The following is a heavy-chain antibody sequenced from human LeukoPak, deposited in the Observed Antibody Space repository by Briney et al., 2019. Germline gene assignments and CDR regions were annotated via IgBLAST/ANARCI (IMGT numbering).Heavy chain of an antibody. CDR1: GGSISSYY. D-gene: IGHD3-3*01. J-gene: IGHJ3*02. CDR3: ARVPVGSDFWAFDI. V-gene: IGHV4-59*01. CDR2: SYYTVST. Sequence: SETLSLTCTVSGGSISSYYWSWIRQPPGKGLEWIGFSYYTVSTNYNPSLKSRATISMDTSKKQFSLNLTSVTAADTALYYCARVPVGSDFWAFDIWGQGTMVTVSS.